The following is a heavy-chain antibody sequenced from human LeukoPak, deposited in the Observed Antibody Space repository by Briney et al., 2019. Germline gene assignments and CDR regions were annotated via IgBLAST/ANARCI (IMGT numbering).Heavy chain of an antibody. CDR1: GFTFSSYA. D-gene: IGHD4-17*01. CDR2: ISGSGGST. J-gene: IGHJ4*02. CDR3: AKLTTVTTTLKYYFDY. Sequence: GGSLRLSCAAPGFTFSSYAMSWVRQAPGKGLEWVSAISGSGGSTYYADSVKGRFTISRDNSKNTLYLQMNSLRAEDTAVYYCAKLTTVTTTLKYYFDYWGQGTLVTVSS. V-gene: IGHV3-23*01.